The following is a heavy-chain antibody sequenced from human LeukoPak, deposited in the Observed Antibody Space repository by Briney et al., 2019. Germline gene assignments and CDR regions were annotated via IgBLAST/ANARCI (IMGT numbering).Heavy chain of an antibody. Sequence: SETLSLTCTVSGYSISSGYFWGWIRQPPGKGLEWIGTIYNSGSTYYNASLESRVTISVDTSKNQFSLKLSSVTAADTAVYYCARGIYYYDSSGTFDYWGQGTLVTVSS. CDR3: ARGIYYYDSSGTFDY. J-gene: IGHJ4*02. D-gene: IGHD3-22*01. CDR1: GYSISSGYF. V-gene: IGHV4-38-2*02. CDR2: IYNSGST.